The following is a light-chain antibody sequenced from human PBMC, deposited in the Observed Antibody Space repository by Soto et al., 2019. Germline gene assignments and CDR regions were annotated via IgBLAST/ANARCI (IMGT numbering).Light chain of an antibody. CDR3: QQRHFRPGVT. CDR2: DAS. CDR1: QSLGTY. Sequence: EIVWTQSPVILSVSPGDRATRSCRASQSLGTYSAWYQQTPGQAPRLLIYDASIRASGIPARFSGSGSGTDFTLTISSLEPEDGAVYFWQQRHFRPGVTFGQGTKVEIK. V-gene: IGKV3-11*01. J-gene: IGKJ1*01.